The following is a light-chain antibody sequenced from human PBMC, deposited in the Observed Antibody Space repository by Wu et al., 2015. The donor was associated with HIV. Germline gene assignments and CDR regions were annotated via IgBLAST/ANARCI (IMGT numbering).Light chain of an antibody. Sequence: EIVLTQSPGTLSLSPGERATLSCRASQSVNKYQLAWYQQKPGQAPRLLIYDASNRATGIPARFSGSGSGTDFTLTISSLEPEDFAVYYCQQRSNWPSLTFGGGTKVEIK. CDR3: QQRSNWPSLT. J-gene: IGKJ4*01. CDR1: QSVNKY. CDR2: DAS. V-gene: IGKV3-11*01.